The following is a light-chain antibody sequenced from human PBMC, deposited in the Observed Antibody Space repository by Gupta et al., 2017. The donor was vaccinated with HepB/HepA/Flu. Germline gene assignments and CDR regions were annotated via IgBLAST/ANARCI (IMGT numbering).Light chain of an antibody. CDR2: AAS. CDR1: QHIVNF. Sequence: IQMTQSPSSLSASIGDRVTITRRSSQHIVNFLNWYQQNPGKTPKILLYAASRLQGAVPSRFSSSNSATDFTLTIRRLQAEDFATYCCQQMDSTPLTFGHGTNVEIK. V-gene: IGKV1-39*01. J-gene: IGKJ3*01. CDR3: QQMDSTPLT.